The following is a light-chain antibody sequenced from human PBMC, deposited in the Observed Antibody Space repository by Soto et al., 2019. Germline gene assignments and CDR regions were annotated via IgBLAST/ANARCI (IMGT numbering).Light chain of an antibody. Sequence: GSNSDVGAYNYVSWYQQHPGKSPKLMIYEVTKRPSGVPDRFSGSKSGNTASLTVSGLQAVDEADYYCSSYGGTNNYVVFGGGTKVTVL. CDR3: SSYGGTNNYVV. CDR2: EVT. V-gene: IGLV2-8*01. CDR1: NSDVGAYNY. J-gene: IGLJ2*01.